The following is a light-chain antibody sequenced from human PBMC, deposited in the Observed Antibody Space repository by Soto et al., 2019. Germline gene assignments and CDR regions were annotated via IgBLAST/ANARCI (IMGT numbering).Light chain of an antibody. CDR1: QSVSSSY. CDR2: DTS. CDR3: QHCGSSPS. V-gene: IGKV3-20*01. Sequence: EIVLTQSPGTLALSPGERATLSCRASQSVSSSYLAWYQQKPGQAPRLLIYDTSSRATGIPDRFSGSGFGTDFTLAISRLEPEDFAGYYCQHCGSSPSCGQGTKVELK. J-gene: IGKJ1*01.